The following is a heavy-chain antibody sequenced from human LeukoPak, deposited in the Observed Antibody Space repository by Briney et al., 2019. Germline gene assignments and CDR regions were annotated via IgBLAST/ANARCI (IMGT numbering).Heavy chain of an antibody. CDR2: IYPGDSDT. CDR1: GYRFTSYW. D-gene: IGHD6-13*01. J-gene: IGHJ6*04. CDR3: ARGPPLFIAAAAPGMDV. V-gene: IGHV5-51*01. Sequence: GESLKISCKGSGYRFTSYWIGWVRQVPGKGLEWMGIIYPGDSDTRYSPSFQGQVTISADKSISTAYLQWSSLKASDTAMYYCARGPPLFIAAAAPGMDVWGKGTTVTVSS.